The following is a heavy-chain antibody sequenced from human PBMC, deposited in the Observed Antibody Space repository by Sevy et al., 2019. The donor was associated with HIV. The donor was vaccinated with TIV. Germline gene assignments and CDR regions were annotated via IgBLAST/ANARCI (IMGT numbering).Heavy chain of an antibody. CDR3: ARAYSSSSHNWFDP. Sequence: APVKVSCKASGYTFTSYAMHWVRQAPGQRLEWMGWINAGNGNTKYSQKFQGRVTITRDTSASTAYMELSSLRSEDTAVYYCARAYSSSSHNWFDPWGQGTLVTVSS. D-gene: IGHD6-13*01. CDR1: GYTFTSYA. V-gene: IGHV1-3*01. CDR2: INAGNGNT. J-gene: IGHJ5*02.